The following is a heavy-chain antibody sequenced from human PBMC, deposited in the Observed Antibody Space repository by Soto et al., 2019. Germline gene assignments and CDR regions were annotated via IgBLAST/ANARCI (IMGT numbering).Heavy chain of an antibody. J-gene: IGHJ4*01. V-gene: IGHV3-15*07. D-gene: IGHD3-22*01. CDR2: IKRKTDGGTT. CDR1: GFTFSNAW. Sequence: EVQLVESGGGLVKPGGSLRLSCAASGFTFSNAWINWVRQAPGKGLEWVGRIKRKTDGGTTDFAAPVKGRFAISRDDSKNMVYLQMNGMKTEDIGIYYCTTDSYSTMILVRFDYWGHGTLVTVSS. CDR3: TTDSYSTMILVRFDY.